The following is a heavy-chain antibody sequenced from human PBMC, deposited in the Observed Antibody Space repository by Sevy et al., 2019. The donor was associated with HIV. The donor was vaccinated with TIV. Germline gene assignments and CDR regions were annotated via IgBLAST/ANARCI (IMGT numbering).Heavy chain of an antibody. CDR3: ARDSVLSPRVFDS. Sequence: SETLSLTCTVSGGSMSSYFWSWIRQPPGKGLEWIGYIYYTGTTNYNPSLKSRLTMSLDTSKNRFSLKLTAVTAADTAVYYCARDSVLSPRVFDSLGQGTLVTVSS. CDR1: GGSMSSYF. V-gene: IGHV4-59*01. J-gene: IGHJ4*02. CDR2: IYYTGTT. D-gene: IGHD3-10*01.